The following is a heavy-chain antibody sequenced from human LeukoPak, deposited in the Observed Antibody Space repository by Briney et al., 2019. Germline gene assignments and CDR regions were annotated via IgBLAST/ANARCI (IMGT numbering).Heavy chain of an antibody. CDR3: ARDRYYYYGMDV. V-gene: IGHV4-59*01. CDR2: IYYSGST. J-gene: IGHJ6*02. Sequence: SETLSLTCTVSGGSISSYYWSWIRQPPGKGLEWIGYIYYSGSTNYNPSLKSRVTISVDTSKNQFSLKLSSVIAAGTAVYYCARDRYYYYGMDVWGQGTTVTVSS. CDR1: GGSISSYY.